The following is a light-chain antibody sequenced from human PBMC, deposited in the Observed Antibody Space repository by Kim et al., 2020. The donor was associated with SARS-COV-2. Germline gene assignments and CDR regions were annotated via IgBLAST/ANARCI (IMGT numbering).Light chain of an antibody. J-gene: IGLJ7*01. CDR3: AAWDDSLNGAV. CDR2: SNN. Sequence: QSVLTQPPSASGTPGQRVTISCSGSNSNIGSNTVNWYQQLPGTAPKLLIYSNNHRPSGVPDRFSGSKSGTSASLAISGLQSEDEADYYCAAWDDSLNGAVFGGGTQLTVL. CDR1: NSNIGSNT. V-gene: IGLV1-44*01.